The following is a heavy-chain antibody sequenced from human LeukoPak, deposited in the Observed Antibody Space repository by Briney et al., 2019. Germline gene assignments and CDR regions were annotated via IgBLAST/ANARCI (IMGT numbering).Heavy chain of an antibody. D-gene: IGHD3-22*01. Sequence: GESLKISCNGSGYRFTNYWIAWVRQMAGKGLELMGSIYPGDSDIRYNPSFQGQVTISADKSLTTAYLQWRSLKAADTAIYYCARQGVYYSDSSAFYHWGQGTRVTVSS. CDR3: ARQGVYYSDSSAFYH. CDR1: GYRFTNYW. V-gene: IGHV5-51*01. CDR2: IYPGDSDI. J-gene: IGHJ4*02.